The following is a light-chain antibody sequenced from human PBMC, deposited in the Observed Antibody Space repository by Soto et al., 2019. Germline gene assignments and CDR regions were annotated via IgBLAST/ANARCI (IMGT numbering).Light chain of an antibody. CDR2: QDM. J-gene: IGLJ2*01. V-gene: IGLV3-1*01. CDR1: KLGNKY. CDR3: QAWDSSTVV. Sequence: SYELTHPPSVSVSPGQTASITCSGDKLGNKYACWYQQKPGQSPVLVIYQDMKRPSGIPERFSGSNSGNTATLTISGTQAMDEADYYCQAWDSSTVVFGGGTKLTVL.